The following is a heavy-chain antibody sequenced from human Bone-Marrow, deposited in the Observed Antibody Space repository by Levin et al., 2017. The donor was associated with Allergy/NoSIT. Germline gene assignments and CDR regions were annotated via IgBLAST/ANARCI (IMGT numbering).Heavy chain of an antibody. CDR2: ISGSGGRT. V-gene: IGHV3-23*01. CDR1: GFTFSSYA. CDR3: AKALFHYGSGSYYPFDY. Sequence: GGSLRLSCAASGFTFSSYAMSWVRQAPGKGLEWVSAISGSGGRTFYADSVKGRFTISRDNSKNTLYLQMNSLRADDTAVYYCAKALFHYGSGSYYPFDYWGQGTLVTVSS. J-gene: IGHJ4*02. D-gene: IGHD3-10*01.